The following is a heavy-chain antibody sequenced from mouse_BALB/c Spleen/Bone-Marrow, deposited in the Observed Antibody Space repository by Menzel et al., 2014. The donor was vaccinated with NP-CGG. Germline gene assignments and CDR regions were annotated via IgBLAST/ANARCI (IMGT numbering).Heavy chain of an antibody. Sequence: EVQLVESGGGLVKPGGSLKLSCAASGFTFSDYYMYWVRQNPEKRLEWVETINHGGSYTYYPDSVKGRCNISRGKTKNNRYLQMSRLKSEDTSTYYWARDCNFAMDYWGQGTSVTVSS. V-gene: IGHV5-4*02. CDR1: GFTFSDYY. CDR3: ARDCNFAMDY. D-gene: IGHD2-1*01. CDR2: INHGGSYT. J-gene: IGHJ4*01.